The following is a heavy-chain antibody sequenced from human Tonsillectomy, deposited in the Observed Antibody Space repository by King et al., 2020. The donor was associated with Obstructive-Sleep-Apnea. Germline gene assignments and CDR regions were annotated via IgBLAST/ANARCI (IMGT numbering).Heavy chain of an antibody. V-gene: IGHV1-8*01. J-gene: IGHJ4*02. CDR3: ARGRYSSSWYIR. CDR2: MNPNSANT. D-gene: IGHD6-13*01. CDR1: GYTFTSYD. Sequence: VQLVESGAEVKKPGASVKVSCKASGYTFTSYDINWVRQATGQGLEWMGWMNPNSANTGYSQKFQGRVTMTRNTSISTAYMELSSLRSEATAVYYCARGRYSSSWYIRWGQGTLVTVSS.